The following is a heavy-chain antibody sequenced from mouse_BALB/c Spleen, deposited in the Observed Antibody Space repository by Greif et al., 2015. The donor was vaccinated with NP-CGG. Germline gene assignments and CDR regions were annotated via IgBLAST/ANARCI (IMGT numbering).Heavy chain of an antibody. Sequence: VKLMESGPGLVQPSQSLSITCTVSGFSLTSYGVHWVRQSPGKGLEWLGVIWSGGSTDYNAAFISRLSISKDNSKSXVFFKMNSLQANGTAIYYCARGATAMYYFDYWGQGTALTGSS. CDR1: GFSLTSYG. CDR2: IWSGGST. CDR3: ARGATAMYYFDY. J-gene: IGHJ2*01. V-gene: IGHV2-2*02. D-gene: IGHD1-2*01.